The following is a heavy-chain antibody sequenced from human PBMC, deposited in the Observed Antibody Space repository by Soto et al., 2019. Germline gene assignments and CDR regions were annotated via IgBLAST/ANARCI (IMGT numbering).Heavy chain of an antibody. CDR3: ATVVIPGTRHTDFDS. D-gene: IGHD2-21*01. CDR1: GGSINTFY. CDR2: IFSSGST. J-gene: IGHJ5*01. V-gene: IGHV4-4*07. Sequence: SETLSLTCSVSGGSINTFYWSWVRQPAGKGLEWIGRIFSSGSTSFNPSLESRVAMSVDTSKNHFSLNLSPVTAADMAVYYCATVVIPGTRHTDFDSRGQGVSVTVSS.